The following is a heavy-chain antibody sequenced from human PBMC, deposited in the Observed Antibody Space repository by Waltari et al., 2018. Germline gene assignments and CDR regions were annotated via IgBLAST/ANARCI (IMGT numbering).Heavy chain of an antibody. V-gene: IGHV4-39*07. Sequence: QLQLQESGPGLVKPSETLSLTCTVSGGSISSSSYYWGWIRQPPGKGLEWIGSIYYSGSTYYNPTLKSRVTISVDTSKNQFSLKLSSVTAADTAVYYCARGGYSSSWYALYYFDYWGQGTLVTVSS. J-gene: IGHJ4*02. CDR2: IYYSGST. CDR3: ARGGYSSSWYALYYFDY. CDR1: GGSISSSSYY. D-gene: IGHD6-13*01.